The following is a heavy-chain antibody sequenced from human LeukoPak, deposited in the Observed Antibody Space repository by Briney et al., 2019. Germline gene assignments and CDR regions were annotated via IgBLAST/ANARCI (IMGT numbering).Heavy chain of an antibody. J-gene: IGHJ4*02. V-gene: IGHV3-53*01. CDR2: IYSVGKT. CDR1: GLTVSGSY. Sequence: GGYLRLSCAASGLTVSGSYMNWVRQAPGKGLQWVSVIYSVGKTYYADSVKGRFTISRDNSKNTVYLQMNSLRVEDTAIYYCAREVGAGAFDYWGQGTLVTVSS. D-gene: IGHD1-26*01. CDR3: AREVGAGAFDY.